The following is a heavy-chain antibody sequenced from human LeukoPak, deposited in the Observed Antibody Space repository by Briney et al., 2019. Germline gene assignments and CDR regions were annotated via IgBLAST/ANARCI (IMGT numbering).Heavy chain of an antibody. CDR2: IYYSGST. D-gene: IGHD5-18*01. V-gene: IGHV4-30-4*01. Sequence: SQTLSLTCTVSGGSISSGDYYWSWIRQPPGKGLEWIGYIYYSGSTYYNPSLKSRVTISVDRSKNQFSLKLSSVTAADTAVYYCARVISYGYGPFDYWGQGTLVTVSS. CDR1: GGSISSGDYY. CDR3: ARVISYGYGPFDY. J-gene: IGHJ4*02.